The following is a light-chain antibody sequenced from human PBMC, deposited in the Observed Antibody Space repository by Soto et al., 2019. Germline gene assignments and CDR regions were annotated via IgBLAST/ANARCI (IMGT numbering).Light chain of an antibody. Sequence: DIQMTQTPSTLSASVGDRVTITCRASQSISNWLAWYQQKPGKAPNLLIYAASSLQSGVPSRFSGSGSGTEFTLTITSLQADDFATYYCQQYDIHSTFGQGTNLEIK. J-gene: IGKJ2*01. V-gene: IGKV1-5*01. CDR1: QSISNW. CDR2: AAS. CDR3: QQYDIHST.